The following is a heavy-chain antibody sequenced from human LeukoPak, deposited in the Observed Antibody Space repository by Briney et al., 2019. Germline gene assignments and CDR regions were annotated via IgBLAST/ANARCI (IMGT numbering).Heavy chain of an antibody. V-gene: IGHV4-59*12. CDR1: GGSIRSYY. CDR2: IYYSGST. CDR3: VSGTTVTNFAY. Sequence: SETLSLTCSVSGGSIRSYYWSWIRQPPGKGLEWIGYIYYSGSTKYNPSLQSRVTISVDTSKNQFSLKLTSVTAADTAVYYCVSGTTVTNFAYWGQGTLVTVSS. J-gene: IGHJ4*02. D-gene: IGHD4-17*01.